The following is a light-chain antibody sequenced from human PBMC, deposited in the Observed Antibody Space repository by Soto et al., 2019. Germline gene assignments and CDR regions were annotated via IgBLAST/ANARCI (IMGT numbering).Light chain of an antibody. J-gene: IGKJ1*01. CDR2: KAS. Sequence: DIQMTQSPSTLSASVGDRVTISCRASQSISSYLAWFQQKPGKAPKLLIYKASSLESGVPSRFSGSGSGTEFTLTISSLQPDDFATYYCQQYNNYPWTFGQGTKVEIK. CDR3: QQYNNYPWT. CDR1: QSISSY. V-gene: IGKV1-5*03.